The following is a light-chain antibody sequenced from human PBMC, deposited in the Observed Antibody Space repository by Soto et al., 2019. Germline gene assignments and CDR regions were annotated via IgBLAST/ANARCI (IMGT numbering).Light chain of an antibody. J-gene: IGKJ2*01. V-gene: IGKV1-33*01. Sequence: DIQMTQSPSSLSASVGDRVTITCQASQDISNHLNWYQQKPGKTPKLLIYDVFNLETGVPSRFSGGGSGADFTFTISSLQPEDTATYYCQQYDNFPYTFGQGTKVDIK. CDR1: QDISNH. CDR3: QQYDNFPYT. CDR2: DVF.